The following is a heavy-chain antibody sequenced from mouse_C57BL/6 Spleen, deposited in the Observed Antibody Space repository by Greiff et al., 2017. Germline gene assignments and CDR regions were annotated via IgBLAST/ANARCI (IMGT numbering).Heavy chain of an antibody. V-gene: IGHV3-6*01. D-gene: IGHD1-3*01. J-gene: IGHJ2*01. CDR2: IRYDGSN. CDR3: ASGASGYYFDY. Sequence: EVQLQQSGPGLVKPSPSLSLTCTATGYSITSGYYWNWIRQSPGNILEWMGYIRYDGSNNYNPSLKNRTTITRDTSTNPSFLQLQSVTTKYTATYDYASGASGYYFDYWGQGTTLTVSS. CDR1: GYSITSGYY.